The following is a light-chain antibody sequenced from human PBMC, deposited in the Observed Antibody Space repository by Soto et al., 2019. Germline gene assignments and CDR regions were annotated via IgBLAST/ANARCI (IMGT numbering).Light chain of an antibody. CDR1: SSNIGSYT. Sequence: QSVLTQPPSASGTPGQRVTISCSGSSSNIGSYTVNWYQQLPGTAPKLLIYRNNQRPSRVPYRFSGSKSGTLAYLAISGLQSEDEAEYYCAAWDDRLNGVVFGGGTQLTVL. CDR2: RNN. J-gene: IGLJ2*01. CDR3: AAWDDRLNGVV. V-gene: IGLV1-44*01.